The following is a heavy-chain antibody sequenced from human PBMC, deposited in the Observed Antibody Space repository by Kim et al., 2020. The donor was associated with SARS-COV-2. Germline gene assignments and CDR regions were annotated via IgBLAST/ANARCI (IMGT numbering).Heavy chain of an antibody. CDR3: ARGGDDSSGYQAFDI. D-gene: IGHD3-22*01. Sequence: PSLKSRVTISVDTSKNQFSLRLSSVTAADTAVYYCARGGDDSSGYQAFDIWGQGTMVTVSS. J-gene: IGHJ3*02. V-gene: IGHV4-34*13.